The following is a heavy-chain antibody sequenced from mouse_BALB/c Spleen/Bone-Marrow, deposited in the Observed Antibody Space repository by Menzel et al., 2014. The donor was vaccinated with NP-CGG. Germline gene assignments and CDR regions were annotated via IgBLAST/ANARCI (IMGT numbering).Heavy chain of an antibody. D-gene: IGHD2-3*01. CDR3: ARLGYYGGFAY. Sequence: EAKLMESGGGLVQPGRSLKISCAASGFDFSGFWMGWVRLAPGKGLEWIGEINPDSSTINYTPSLKDTFIISRDNAKNTLYLQMSKVRSEDTALYYCARLGYYGGFAYWGQGTLVTVSA. CDR2: INPDSSTI. V-gene: IGHV4-1*02. J-gene: IGHJ3*01. CDR1: GFDFSGFW.